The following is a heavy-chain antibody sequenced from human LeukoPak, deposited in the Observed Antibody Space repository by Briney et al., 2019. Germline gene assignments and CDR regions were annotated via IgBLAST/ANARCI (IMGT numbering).Heavy chain of an antibody. CDR2: ISAYNGNT. CDR3: ASPRIAAAGIYGMDV. Sequence: ASVKVSCKASGYTFTSYGISWVRQAPGQGLGWMGWISAYNGNTSYAQKLQGRVTMTTDTSTSTAYMELRSLRSDDTAVYYCASPRIAAAGIYGMDVWGQGTTVTVSS. CDR1: GYTFTSYG. V-gene: IGHV1-18*01. J-gene: IGHJ6*02. D-gene: IGHD6-13*01.